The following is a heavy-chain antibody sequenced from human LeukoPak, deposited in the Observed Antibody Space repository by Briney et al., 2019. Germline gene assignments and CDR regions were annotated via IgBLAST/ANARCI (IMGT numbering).Heavy chain of an antibody. D-gene: IGHD1-26*01. V-gene: IGHV4-61*02. CDR3: AREIVGATDYFDY. CDR2: IYTSGST. Sequence: SSETLSLTCTVSGGSISSGSYYWSWIRQPAGKGLEWIGRIYTSGSTNYNPSLKSRVTISVDTSKNQFSLKLSSVTAADTAVYYCAREIVGATDYFDYWGQGSLVTVSS. J-gene: IGHJ4*02. CDR1: GGSISSGSYY.